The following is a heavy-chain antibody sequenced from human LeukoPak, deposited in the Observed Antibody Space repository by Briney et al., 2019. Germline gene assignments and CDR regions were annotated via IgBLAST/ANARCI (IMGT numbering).Heavy chain of an antibody. D-gene: IGHD1-26*01. J-gene: IGHJ4*02. CDR2: ISGSGGST. CDR1: GFTFSSYA. Sequence: GGSLRLSCAASGFTFSSYAMSWVRQAPGKGLEWVSAISGSGGSTYYADSVKGRLTISRDNSKNTLYLQMNSLRAEDTAVYYCAKGVTKWELRYYFDYWGQGTLVTVSS. V-gene: IGHV3-23*01. CDR3: AKGVTKWELRYYFDY.